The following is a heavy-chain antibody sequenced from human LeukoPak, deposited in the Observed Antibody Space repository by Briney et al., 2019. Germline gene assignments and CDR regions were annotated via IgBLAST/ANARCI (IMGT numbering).Heavy chain of an antibody. CDR3: ARGDYYYYYYGMDV. Sequence: SVKVSCKASGGTFSSYAISWVRQAPGQGLEWMGRIIPIFGIANYAQKFQGRVTITADKSTCTAYMELSSLRSEDTAVYYCARGDYYYYYYGMDVWGQGTTVTVSS. V-gene: IGHV1-69*04. D-gene: IGHD3-16*01. CDR2: IIPIFGIA. J-gene: IGHJ6*02. CDR1: GGTFSSYA.